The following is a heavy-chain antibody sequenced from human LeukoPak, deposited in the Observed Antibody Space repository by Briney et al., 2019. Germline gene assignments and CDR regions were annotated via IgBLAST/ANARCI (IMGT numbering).Heavy chain of an antibody. D-gene: IGHD6-19*01. CDR1: GFSFSSDW. CDR2: IKYDGTIT. V-gene: IGHV3-74*01. CDR3: AKTKAKSGLGDAFDI. Sequence: GGSLRLSRAASGFSFSSDWMHWVRQTPGEGLVWVSRIKYDGTITAYADSVKGRFTISRDNAKNTLYLQMNSLRAEDTAVYYCAKTKAKSGLGDAFDIWGQGTMVTVSS. J-gene: IGHJ3*02.